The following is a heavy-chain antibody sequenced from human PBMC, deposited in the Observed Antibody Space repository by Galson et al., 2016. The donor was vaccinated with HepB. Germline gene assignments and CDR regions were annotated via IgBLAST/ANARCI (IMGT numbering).Heavy chain of an antibody. CDR3: ARGHSWTYQRLDGLDV. V-gene: IGHV3-21*01. CDR2: INSASSHM. J-gene: IGHJ3*01. Sequence: LRLSCAGSGFTFSNYAMNWVRQAPGKGLEWVSSINSASSHMYYADSVRGPFIVSRDNAKESLYLQIISLRPEDTAVYYCARGHSWTYQRLDGLDVWGQGTMVTVSS. D-gene: IGHD2-2*01. CDR1: GFTFSNYA.